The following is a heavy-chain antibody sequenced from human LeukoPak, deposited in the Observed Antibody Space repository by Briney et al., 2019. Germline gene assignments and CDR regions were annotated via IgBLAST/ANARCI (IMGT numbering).Heavy chain of an antibody. D-gene: IGHD6-19*01. CDR2: INPNSGGT. J-gene: IGHJ4*02. CDR3: ARDRSPGYSSVLDY. V-gene: IGHV1-2*04. Sequence: ASVKVSCKASGYTFTGYYMHWVRQAPGQGLEWMGWINPNSGGTNYAQKFQGWVTMTRDTSISTAYMELSRLRSDDTAVYYCARDRSPGYSSVLDYWGQGTLVTVSS. CDR1: GYTFTGYY.